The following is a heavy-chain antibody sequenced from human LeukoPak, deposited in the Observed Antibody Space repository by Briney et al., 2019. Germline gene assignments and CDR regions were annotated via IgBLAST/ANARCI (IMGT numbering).Heavy chain of an antibody. CDR3: ARHAGFQYYFDY. CDR2: IYYSGST. D-gene: IGHD3-10*01. CDR1: GGSISSGGYY. Sequence: SQTLSLTCTVPGGSISSGGYYWSWIRQHPGKGLEWIGYIYYSGSTYYNPSLKSRVTISVDTSNNQFSLKLSSVTAADTAVYYCARHAGFQYYFDYWGQGTLVTVSS. J-gene: IGHJ4*02. V-gene: IGHV4-31*03.